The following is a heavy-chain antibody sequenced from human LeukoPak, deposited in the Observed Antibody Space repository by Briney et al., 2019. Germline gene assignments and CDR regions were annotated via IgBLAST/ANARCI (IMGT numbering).Heavy chain of an antibody. Sequence: SETLSLTCTVSGGSISTHYWGWIRQPPGKGLEWIGYIYHTGSPTNYNPSLKSRVTISVDTSKNLFSLKLNSVTAADTAMYYCTRGFTVASTHYYYFYAMDVWGHGTTVTVSS. D-gene: IGHD6-19*01. CDR3: TRGFTVASTHYYYFYAMDV. J-gene: IGHJ6*02. V-gene: IGHV4-59*11. CDR1: GGSISTHY. CDR2: IYHTGSPT.